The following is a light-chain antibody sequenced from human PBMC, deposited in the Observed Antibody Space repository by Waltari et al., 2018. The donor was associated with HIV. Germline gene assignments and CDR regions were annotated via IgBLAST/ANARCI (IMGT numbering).Light chain of an antibody. J-gene: IGLJ2*01. CDR1: SGSIAGNY. Sequence: FMLTQPHSVSESPGKTVTISCTRSSGSIAGNYVQWYQQRPGSSPITVLYENNGGPTWVPDRFSGSIDNSSNSASLTISGLKTDDEADYYCQSYATRALMVFGGGTKLTVL. CDR2: ENN. CDR3: QSYATRALMV. V-gene: IGLV6-57*01.